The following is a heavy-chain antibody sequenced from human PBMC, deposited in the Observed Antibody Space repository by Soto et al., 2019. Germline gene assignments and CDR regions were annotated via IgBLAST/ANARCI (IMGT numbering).Heavy chain of an antibody. Sequence: PSEILSLTCTVSGGSISSYYWSWIRQPPGKGLEWIGYIYYSGSTNYNPSLKSRVTISVDTSKNQFSLKLSSVTAADTAVYYCARAPHLGPTVTTFWFDPWGQGTLVTVSS. CDR3: ARAPHLGPTVTTFWFDP. D-gene: IGHD4-17*01. J-gene: IGHJ5*02. V-gene: IGHV4-59*01. CDR1: GGSISSYY. CDR2: IYYSGST.